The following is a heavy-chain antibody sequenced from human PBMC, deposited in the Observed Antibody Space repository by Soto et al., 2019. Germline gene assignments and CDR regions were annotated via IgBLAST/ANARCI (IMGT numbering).Heavy chain of an antibody. Sequence: ASVKVSCKASGYTFTGYYMHWVRQAPGQGLEWMGWINPNSGGTNYAQKFQGWVTMTRDTSISTAYMELSRLRSDDTAVYYCARDSVYDSSGYHFDYWGQGTLVTVSS. D-gene: IGHD3-22*01. CDR2: INPNSGGT. J-gene: IGHJ4*02. V-gene: IGHV1-2*04. CDR1: GYTFTGYY. CDR3: ARDSVYDSSGYHFDY.